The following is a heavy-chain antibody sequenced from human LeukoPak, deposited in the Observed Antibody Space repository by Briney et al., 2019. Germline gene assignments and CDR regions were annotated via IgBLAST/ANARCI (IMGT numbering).Heavy chain of an antibody. CDR3: ARGKSVTRSPFEY. CDR2: IYYSGST. V-gene: IGHV4-31*03. J-gene: IGHJ4*02. Sequence: SSETLSLTCTVSGGSISSGGYYWSWIRQHPGKGLEWIGYIYYSGSTYYNPSLKSRVTISVDTSKNQFSLKLSSVTAADTAVYYCARGKSVTRSPFEYWGQGTLVTVSS. D-gene: IGHD4-17*01. CDR1: GGSISSGGYY.